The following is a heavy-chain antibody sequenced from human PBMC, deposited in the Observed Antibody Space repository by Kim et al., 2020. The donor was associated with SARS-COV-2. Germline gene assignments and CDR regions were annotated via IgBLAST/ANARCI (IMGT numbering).Heavy chain of an antibody. D-gene: IGHD5-18*01. V-gene: IGHV3-30*04. CDR2: ISYDGSNK. CDR3: ARVRGGGYSYGGFDY. CDR1: GFTFSSYA. J-gene: IGHJ4*02. Sequence: GGSLRLSCAASGFTFSSYAMHWVRQAPGKGLEWVAVISYDGSNKYYADSVKGRFTISRDNSKNTLYLQMNSLRAEDTAVYYCARVRGGGYSYGGFDYWGQGTLVTVSS.